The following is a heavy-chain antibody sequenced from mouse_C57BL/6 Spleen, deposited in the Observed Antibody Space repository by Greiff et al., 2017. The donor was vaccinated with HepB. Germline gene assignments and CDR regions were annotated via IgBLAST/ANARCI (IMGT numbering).Heavy chain of an antibody. Sequence: EVQLQESGGGLVKPGGSLKLSCAASGFTFSSYTMSWVRQTPEKRLEWVATISGGGGNTYYPDSVKGRFTISRDNAKNTLYLQMSSLRSEDTALYYCARPPTAQATEFAYWGQGTLVTVSA. J-gene: IGHJ3*01. CDR2: ISGGGGNT. CDR1: GFTFSSYT. V-gene: IGHV5-9*01. D-gene: IGHD3-2*02. CDR3: ARPPTAQATEFAY.